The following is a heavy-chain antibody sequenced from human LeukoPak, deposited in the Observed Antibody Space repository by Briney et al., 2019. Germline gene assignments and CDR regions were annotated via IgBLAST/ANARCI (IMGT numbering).Heavy chain of an antibody. Sequence: ASVKVSCKTSGYTFTGYYMHWLRQAPGQGLEWMGRINPNSGGTYYAQKFQGRVTMTRDTSISTSYMELTSLISDDTAVYYCAGGVLHGGGNWFDTWGQGTLVIVSS. CDR2: INPNSGGT. J-gene: IGHJ5*02. CDR1: GYTFTGYY. V-gene: IGHV1-2*06. D-gene: IGHD3-16*01. CDR3: AGGVLHGGGNWFDT.